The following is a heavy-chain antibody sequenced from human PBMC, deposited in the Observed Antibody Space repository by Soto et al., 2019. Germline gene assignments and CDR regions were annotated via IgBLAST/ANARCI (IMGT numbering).Heavy chain of an antibody. CDR3: STGYDYRGNYYHYGTDV. CDR2: IRSKTDGGTT. D-gene: IGHD3-22*01. V-gene: IGHV3-15*01. CDR1: GFPFSNAW. Sequence: GGSLRLSCAASGFPFSNAWMNWVRQAPGKGLEWVGRIRSKTDGGTTDYAAPVKDRFTISRDDSQNTLYLQMSSLKTEDTAVYYCSTGYDYRGNYYHYGTDVWGLGTTVTVSS. J-gene: IGHJ6*02.